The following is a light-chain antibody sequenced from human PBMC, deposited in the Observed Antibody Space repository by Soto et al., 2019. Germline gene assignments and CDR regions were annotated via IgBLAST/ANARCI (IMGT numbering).Light chain of an antibody. CDR1: QSITSSY. V-gene: IGKV3-20*01. J-gene: IGKJ2*02. CDR3: QQYDSFPCT. CDR2: GAS. Sequence: EIVLTQSPGTLSLSPGERATLSCRASQSITSSYLAWYQHKPGQAPRLLIYGASSRATGIPDRFSGSGSGKNFTLTNSRLEPEDFAVYYCQQYDSFPCTFGQGTKLEIK.